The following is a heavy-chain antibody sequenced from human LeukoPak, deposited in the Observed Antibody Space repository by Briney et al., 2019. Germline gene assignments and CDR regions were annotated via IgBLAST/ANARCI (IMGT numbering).Heavy chain of an antibody. CDR3: ARDLSGISSATDAFDM. V-gene: IGHV1-2*06. D-gene: IGHD1-14*01. Sequence: ASVKVSCKASGYTFPAYYIHWVRQAPGQGLEWMGRINANSGGTDSAQRFQGRVTMTRDTSMNTAYMELSRLRSDDTAVYYRARDLSGISSATDAFDMWGQGTMVTVSS. CDR1: GYTFPAYY. CDR2: INANSGGT. J-gene: IGHJ3*02.